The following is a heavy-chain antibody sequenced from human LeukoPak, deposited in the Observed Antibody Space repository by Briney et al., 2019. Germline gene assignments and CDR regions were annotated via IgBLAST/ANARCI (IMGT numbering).Heavy chain of an antibody. V-gene: IGHV4-59*08. J-gene: IGHJ6*03. CDR3: ARVYWIAIFWYMDV. CDR2: IYYSGST. Sequence: SETLSLTCTVSGGSISSYYWSWIRQPPGKGLEWIGYIYYSGSTNYNPSLKSRVTISVDTSKNQFSLKLSSVTAADTAVYYCARVYWIAIFWYMDVWGKGTTVTVSS. CDR1: GGSISSYY. D-gene: IGHD3-9*01.